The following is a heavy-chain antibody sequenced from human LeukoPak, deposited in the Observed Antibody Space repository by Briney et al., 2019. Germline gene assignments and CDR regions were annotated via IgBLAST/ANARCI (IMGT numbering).Heavy chain of an antibody. Sequence: GGSLRLSCAASGFTFSSYAMSWVRQAPGKGLEWVSAASGSGGSTYYTDSVKGRFTISRDNAKKTLYLQMNSLRAEDTAVYYCAREVMGYCSSTSCYVDYWGQGTLVTVSS. CDR2: ASGSGGST. CDR1: GFTFSSYA. V-gene: IGHV3-23*01. J-gene: IGHJ4*02. D-gene: IGHD2-2*01. CDR3: AREVMGYCSSTSCYVDY.